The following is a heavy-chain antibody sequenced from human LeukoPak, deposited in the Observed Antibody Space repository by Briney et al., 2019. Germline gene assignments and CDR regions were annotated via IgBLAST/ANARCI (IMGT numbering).Heavy chain of an antibody. CDR2: IRGSNTYT. D-gene: IGHD6-13*01. J-gene: IGHJ1*01. CDR3: ARVQDGSSWFEYFQH. Sequence: PGRSLRLSCAASGFTFRTYSMNWVRQAPGKGLEWVASIRGSNTYTYYADSVKGRFTISRDNAKNSLFLQMNSLRAEDTAVYYCARVQDGSSWFEYFQHWGQGTLVTVSS. CDR1: GFTFRTYS. V-gene: IGHV3-21*01.